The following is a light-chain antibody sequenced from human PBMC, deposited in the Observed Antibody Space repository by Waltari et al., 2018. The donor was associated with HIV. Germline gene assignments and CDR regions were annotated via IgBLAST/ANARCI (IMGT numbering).Light chain of an antibody. J-gene: IGKJ1*01. Sequence: DIQMTQSSSSLSASLGDTVTITCRASQSISTWLAWYQQKPGEAPQLLVYMASTLEGGVPSRFSGSGSGTEFTLTISSLQPDDVATYYCQQYNAFPWTFGQGTKVEIK. CDR1: QSISTW. CDR2: MAS. V-gene: IGKV1-5*03. CDR3: QQYNAFPWT.